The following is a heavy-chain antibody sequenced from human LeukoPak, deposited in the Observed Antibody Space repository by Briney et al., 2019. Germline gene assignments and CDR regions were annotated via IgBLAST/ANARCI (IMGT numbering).Heavy chain of an antibody. Sequence: GGSRGSSGVASGLRFDSYAMSGVRQAPGKGLEWVSVFSGSGINTYYVDSVKGRFTISRDNSKNTLYLQMNSLRAEDTAVYYCANGVWEMATMGGGYFDYWGQGTLVTVSS. V-gene: IGHV3-23*01. CDR1: GLRFDSYA. CDR3: ANGVWEMATMGGGYFDY. D-gene: IGHD5-24*01. CDR2: FSGSGINT. J-gene: IGHJ4*02.